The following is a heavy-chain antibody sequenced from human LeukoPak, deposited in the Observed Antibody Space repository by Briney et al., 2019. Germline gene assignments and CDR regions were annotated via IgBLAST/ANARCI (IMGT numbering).Heavy chain of an antibody. J-gene: IGHJ4*02. CDR1: GYSFPNYG. D-gene: IGHD3-3*01. Sequence: GASVKVSCKASGYSFPNYGLNWVRQAPGQGPEWMGWINVYNGNTKYAQKFQGRVTMTTDTSTSTAYMELRSLISDDTAVYYCARGGYDFWSNYLNYWGQGTLVTASS. CDR3: ARGGYDFWSNYLNY. V-gene: IGHV1-18*01. CDR2: INVYNGNT.